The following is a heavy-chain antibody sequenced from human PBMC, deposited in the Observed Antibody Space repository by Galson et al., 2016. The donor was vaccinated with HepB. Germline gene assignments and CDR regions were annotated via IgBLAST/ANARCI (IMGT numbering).Heavy chain of an antibody. Sequence: ETLSLTCTVSGASISNYYWSWIRQPPGKGLEWIGFIYYTGSTNYNPSLKSRVTMSVDTSQYQFSLTLTSVTAADTAMYYWASEGSEYDFCSGYPSNYHFDHWGQGTLVTVSS. J-gene: IGHJ4*02. CDR3: ASEGSEYDFCSGYPSNYHFDH. V-gene: IGHV4-59*01. D-gene: IGHD3-3*01. CDR2: IYYTGST. CDR1: GASISNYY.